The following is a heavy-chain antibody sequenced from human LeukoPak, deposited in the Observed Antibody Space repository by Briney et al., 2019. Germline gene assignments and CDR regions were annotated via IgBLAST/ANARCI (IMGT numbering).Heavy chain of an antibody. D-gene: IGHD3-3*01. CDR3: ARSLDFWSGADY. V-gene: IGHV3-20*04. CDR2: INWNGGST. Sequence: GGSLRLSCAASGFTFDDYGMSWVRQAPGKGLEWVSGINWNGGSTGYADSVKGRFTISRDNAKNSLYLQMNSLRVEDTALYYCARSLDFWSGADYWDQGTLVTVSS. CDR1: GFTFDDYG. J-gene: IGHJ4*02.